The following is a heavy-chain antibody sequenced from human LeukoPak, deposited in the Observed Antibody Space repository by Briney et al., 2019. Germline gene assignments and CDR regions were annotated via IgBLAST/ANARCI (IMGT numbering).Heavy chain of an antibody. J-gene: IGHJ4*02. D-gene: IGHD3-22*01. CDR2: IYYSGST. CDR3: ARGGSSGYYYYFDY. Sequence: SQTLSLTCIVSGGSISSGDYYWSWIRQPPGKGLEWIGYIYYSGSTYYNPSLKSRVTISLDTSKNQFSLKLSSVTAADTAVYYCARGGSSGYYYYFDYWGQGTLVTVSS. V-gene: IGHV4-30-4*01. CDR1: GGSISSGDYY.